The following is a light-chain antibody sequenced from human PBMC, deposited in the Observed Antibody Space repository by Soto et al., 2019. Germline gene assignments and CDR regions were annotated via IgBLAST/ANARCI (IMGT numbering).Light chain of an antibody. Sequence: DIQMSQSPSSLSASVGDRITITCRASQGLGDYLNWYQQKPGMAPKLLIYRTSTVQSGIPSRFSGSGSGTQFTLTISGLRPEDFATYFCQQGQATPYTFGQGTILDIK. CDR1: QGLGDY. V-gene: IGKV1-39*01. CDR2: RTS. CDR3: QQGQATPYT. J-gene: IGKJ2*01.